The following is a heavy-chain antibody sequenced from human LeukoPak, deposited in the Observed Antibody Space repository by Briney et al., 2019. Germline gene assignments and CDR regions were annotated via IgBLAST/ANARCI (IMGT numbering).Heavy chain of an antibody. V-gene: IGHV3-11*03. D-gene: IGHD5-12*01. J-gene: IGHJ4*02. CDR2: ISSSSSYT. Sequence: GGSLRLSCAASGFTFSDYYMSWIRQAPGKGLEWVSYISSSSSYTNYADSVKGQFTISRDNAKNSLYLQMNSLRAEDTAVYYCARPYSGYESQLDYWGQGTLVTVSS. CDR3: ARPYSGYESQLDY. CDR1: GFTFSDYY.